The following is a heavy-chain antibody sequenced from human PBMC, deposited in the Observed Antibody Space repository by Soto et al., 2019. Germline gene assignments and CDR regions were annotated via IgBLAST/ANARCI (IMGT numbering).Heavy chain of an antibody. CDR2: ISHDGNNK. Sequence: QVQLVESGGGVVQPGRSLRLSCAASGFTFSSYGMHWVRQAPGKGLEWVSLISHDGNNKYYADSVKGRFTISRDNSKNTGFLQMNSRRAEDTAGYYCFGNLFWRGYWGQGTLVTVSS. D-gene: IGHD3-16*01. CDR3: FGNLFWRGY. CDR1: GFTFSSYG. V-gene: IGHV3-30*03. J-gene: IGHJ4*02.